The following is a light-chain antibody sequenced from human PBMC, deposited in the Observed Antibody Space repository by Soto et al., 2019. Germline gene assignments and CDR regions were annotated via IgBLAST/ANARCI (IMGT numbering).Light chain of an antibody. CDR1: QSVLYSSNNKNY. J-gene: IGKJ1*01. Sequence: DIVMTQSPHSLAVSLGERATINCKSSQSVLYSSNNKNYLVWYQQQPGQPPQVLFYWGSTRESGVPVRFSASGSGTDFSLTISGLQAEDVAVYYCQQYFGPPLTFGQGTKVEIK. CDR3: QQYFGPPLT. V-gene: IGKV4-1*01. CDR2: WGS.